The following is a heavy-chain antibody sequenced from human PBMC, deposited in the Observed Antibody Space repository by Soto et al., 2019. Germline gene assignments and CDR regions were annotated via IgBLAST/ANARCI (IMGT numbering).Heavy chain of an antibody. J-gene: IGHJ6*03. CDR2: IYYSGST. CDR1: GGSISSYY. Sequence: SETLSLTCTVSGGSISSYYWSWIRQPPGKGLEWIGYIYYSGSTNYNPSLKSRVTISVDTSKNQFSLNLSSVTAADTAVYYCARHRYNWNLGDYYYYMDVWGKGTTVTVSS. CDR3: ARHRYNWNLGDYYYYMDV. V-gene: IGHV4-59*08. D-gene: IGHD1-7*01.